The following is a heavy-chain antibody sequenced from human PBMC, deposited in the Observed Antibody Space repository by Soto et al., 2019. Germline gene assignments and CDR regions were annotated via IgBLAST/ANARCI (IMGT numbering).Heavy chain of an antibody. CDR3: ARDKIAGLFDY. J-gene: IGHJ4*02. CDR2: VYYTGTT. Sequence: SETLSLTCTVSGGSIDSYYWTWIRQPPGKGLEWIGYVYYTGTTTYSPSLKSRVTISVDTSKNQFSLKLTSVTAADTAVYYCARDKIAGLFDYWGQGTLVTVSS. D-gene: IGHD2-21*01. V-gene: IGHV4-59*12. CDR1: GGSIDSYY.